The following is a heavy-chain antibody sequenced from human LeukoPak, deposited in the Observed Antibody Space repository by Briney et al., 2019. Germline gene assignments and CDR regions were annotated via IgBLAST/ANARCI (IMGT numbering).Heavy chain of an antibody. Sequence: ASVKVSCKASGYTFTSYGISWVRQAPGQGLEWMGWISAYNGNTNYAQKLQGRVTMTTDTSTSTAYMELRSLRSDDTAVYYCARVPIVVVPAATSDAFDIWGQGTMVTVCS. CDR2: ISAYNGNT. CDR3: ARVPIVVVPAATSDAFDI. J-gene: IGHJ3*02. CDR1: GYTFTSYG. D-gene: IGHD2-2*01. V-gene: IGHV1-18*01.